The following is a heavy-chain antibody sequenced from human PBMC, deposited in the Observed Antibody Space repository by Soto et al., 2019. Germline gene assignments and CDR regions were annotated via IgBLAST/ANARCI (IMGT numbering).Heavy chain of an antibody. D-gene: IGHD2-21*02. J-gene: IGHJ2*01. Sequence: QVQLVQSGAEVKTPGSSVKVSCKASGGTFSSYAISWVRQAPGQGLEWMGGIIPIFGTANYAQKFQGRVTITADESTSTAYMELSSLISEDTAVYYCARVTPSSTVVTPGWYFDLWGRGTLVTVSS. CDR2: IIPIFGTA. V-gene: IGHV1-69*01. CDR1: GGTFSSYA. CDR3: ARVTPSSTVVTPGWYFDL.